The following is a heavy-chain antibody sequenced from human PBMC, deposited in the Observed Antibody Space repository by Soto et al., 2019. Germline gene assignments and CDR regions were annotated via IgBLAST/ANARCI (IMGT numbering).Heavy chain of an antibody. J-gene: IGHJ5*02. Sequence: QVQLAESGGGVVQPGRSLRLSCAASGFTFSRYAMHWVRQPPGKGLEWVAVIWNDGSNQYYADSVKGRFTISRDNSKDRLYVHMNSRRAGETAVYYCAWGETNWFDPWGQGTLVTVSS. CDR3: AWGETNWFDP. D-gene: IGHD3-16*01. CDR2: IWNDGSNQ. CDR1: GFTFSRYA. V-gene: IGHV3-33*03.